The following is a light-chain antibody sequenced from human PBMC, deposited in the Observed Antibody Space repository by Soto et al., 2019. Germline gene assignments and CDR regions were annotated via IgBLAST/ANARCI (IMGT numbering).Light chain of an antibody. CDR3: QSYDSSLSGSV. J-gene: IGLJ3*02. Sequence: QSVLTQPPSVSGAPGQRVTISCTGSSSNIGAGYDVHWYQQLPGTAPKLLIYANSNRPSGVPDRFSGSKSGTSASLAITGLQAADEADYYCQSYDSSLSGSVFGGGTKVTVL. V-gene: IGLV1-40*01. CDR2: ANS. CDR1: SSNIGAGYD.